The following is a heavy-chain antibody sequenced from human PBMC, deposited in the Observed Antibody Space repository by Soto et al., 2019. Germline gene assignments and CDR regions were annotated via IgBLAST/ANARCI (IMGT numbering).Heavy chain of an antibody. CDR3: ASPSNYYDSSGYYYEAFDY. V-gene: IGHV1-69*13. J-gene: IGHJ4*02. D-gene: IGHD3-22*01. CDR1: GGTFISYA. CDR2: IIPIFGTA. Sequence: SVKVSFKASGGTFISYAISWVRQAPGQGLEWMGGIIPIFGTANYAQKFQGRVTITADESTSTAYMELSSLRSEDTAVYYCASPSNYYDSSGYYYEAFDYWGQGTLVTVSS.